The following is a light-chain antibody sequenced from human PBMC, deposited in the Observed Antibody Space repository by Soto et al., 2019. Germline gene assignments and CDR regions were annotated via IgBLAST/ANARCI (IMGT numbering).Light chain of an antibody. V-gene: IGKV3-20*01. Sequence: EIVLTQSPGTLSLSPGERATLSCRASHSVSSSSLAWYQQKPGQAPRLLMDDTSSRATGIPDRFSGSGSGTDFTLTISRLEPEDFAVYYCQQYDSSTGTFGQGTKVEIK. CDR3: QQYDSSTGT. CDR2: DTS. J-gene: IGKJ1*01. CDR1: HSVSSSS.